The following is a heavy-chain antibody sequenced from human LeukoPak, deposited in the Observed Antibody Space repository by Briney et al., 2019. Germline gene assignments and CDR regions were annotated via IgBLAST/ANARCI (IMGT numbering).Heavy chain of an antibody. J-gene: IGHJ5*02. CDR3: VGVNKSGTSYSSSSGRWFDP. CDR1: GGSISSYY. Sequence: SETLSLTCTVSGGSISSYYWSWIRQPAGKGLEWIGRIYTSGSTNYNPSLKSRVTMSVDTSKNQFSPKLSSVTAADTAVYYCVGVNKSGTSYSSSSGRWFDPWGQGTLVTVSS. CDR2: IYTSGST. V-gene: IGHV4-4*07. D-gene: IGHD6-6*01.